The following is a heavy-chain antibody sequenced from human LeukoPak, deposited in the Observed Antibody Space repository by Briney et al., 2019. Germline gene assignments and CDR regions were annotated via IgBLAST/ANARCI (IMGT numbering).Heavy chain of an antibody. CDR3: ARARYGGYPYDY. J-gene: IGHJ4*02. CDR2: ISSSSNYI. V-gene: IGHV3-21*01. D-gene: IGHD4-17*01. Sequence: PGGSLRLSCAASGFTFSSYSMNWVRQAPGKWLEWVSSISSSSNYIYYADSVKGRFTISRDYARTSLYLQMNSLRAEDTAVYFCARARYGGYPYDYWGQGTLVTVSS. CDR1: GFTFSSYS.